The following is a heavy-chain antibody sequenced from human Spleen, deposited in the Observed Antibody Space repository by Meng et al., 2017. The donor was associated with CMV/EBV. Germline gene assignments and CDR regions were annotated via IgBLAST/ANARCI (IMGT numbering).Heavy chain of an antibody. V-gene: IGHV1-2*02. CDR1: GYTFTGYY. J-gene: IGHJ4*02. CDR2: INPNSGGT. CDR3: ARDRSNTGYDSSGYRFGY. D-gene: IGHD3-22*01. Sequence: ASVKVSCKASGYTFTGYYMHWVRQAPGQGLEWMGWINPNSGGTNYAQKFQGRVTMTRDTSISTAYMELSGLRSDDTAVYYCARDRSNTGYDSSGYRFGYWGQGTLVTVSS.